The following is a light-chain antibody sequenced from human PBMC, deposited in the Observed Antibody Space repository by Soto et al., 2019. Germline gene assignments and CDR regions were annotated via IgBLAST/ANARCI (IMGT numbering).Light chain of an antibody. Sequence: QSVLIQPASVSGSPGQSITISCTGTSSDVGGSNYVSWYQHHPHRAPKLLIYEVDYRPSGISNRFSGSKSGNTASLTISGLQAEDEADYYCSSYTSSNTLEVFGFGTKVTV. J-gene: IGLJ1*01. CDR1: SSDVGGSNY. CDR2: EVD. CDR3: SSYTSSNTLEV. V-gene: IGLV2-14*01.